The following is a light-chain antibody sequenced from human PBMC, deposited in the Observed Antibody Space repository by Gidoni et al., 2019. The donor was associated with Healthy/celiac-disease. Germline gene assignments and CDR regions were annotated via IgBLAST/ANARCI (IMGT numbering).Light chain of an antibody. CDR1: SSDVGGYNY. CDR3: SSYTSSSTLV. V-gene: IGLV2-14*01. J-gene: IGLJ1*01. CDR2: DVS. Sequence: QSALTQPASVSGPPAQAITISCTGTSSDVGGYNYVSCYQQHPGKAPKLMIYDVSNRPSGVSNRFSGATCGNTASLTISGLQAEDEADYYCSSYTSSSTLVFGTGTKVTVL.